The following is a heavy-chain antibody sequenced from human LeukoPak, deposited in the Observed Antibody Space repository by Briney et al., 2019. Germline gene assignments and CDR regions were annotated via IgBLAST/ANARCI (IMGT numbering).Heavy chain of an antibody. V-gene: IGHV3-30*02. D-gene: IGHD4-17*01. CDR3: AGLTTVTTRRVDY. CDR1: GFTFSSYG. Sequence: PGGSLRLSCAASGFTFSSYGMHWVRQAPGKGLEWVAFIRYDGSNKYYADSVKGRFTISRDNSKNTLYLQMNSLRAEDTAVYYCAGLTTVTTRRVDYWGQGTLVTVSS. J-gene: IGHJ4*02. CDR2: IRYDGSNK.